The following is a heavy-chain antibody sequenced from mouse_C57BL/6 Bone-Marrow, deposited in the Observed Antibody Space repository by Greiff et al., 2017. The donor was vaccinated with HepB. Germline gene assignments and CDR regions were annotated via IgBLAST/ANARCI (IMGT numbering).Heavy chain of an antibody. Sequence: VQLKQSVAELVRPGASVKLSCTASGFNIKNTYMHWVKQRPEQGLEWIGRIDPANGNTKYAPKFQGKATITADTSSNTAYLQLSSLTSEDTAIYYCARSATGVARGFAYWGQGTLVTVSA. D-gene: IGHD1-1*01. CDR2: IDPANGNT. J-gene: IGHJ3*01. CDR1: GFNIKNTY. CDR3: ARSATGVARGFAY. V-gene: IGHV14-3*01.